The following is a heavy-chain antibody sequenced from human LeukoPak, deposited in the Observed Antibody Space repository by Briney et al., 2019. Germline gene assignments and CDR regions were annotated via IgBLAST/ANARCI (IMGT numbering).Heavy chain of an antibody. Sequence: GGSLRLSCAASGFTVSSNYMSWVRQAPGKGLEWVSVIYSGGSTYYADSVKGRFTISRDNSKNTLYLQMNSLRAEDTAVYYCAALITGTTRGAFDIWGQGTMVTVSS. CDR1: GFTVSSNY. CDR2: IYSGGST. D-gene: IGHD1-7*01. CDR3: AALITGTTRGAFDI. J-gene: IGHJ3*02. V-gene: IGHV3-53*01.